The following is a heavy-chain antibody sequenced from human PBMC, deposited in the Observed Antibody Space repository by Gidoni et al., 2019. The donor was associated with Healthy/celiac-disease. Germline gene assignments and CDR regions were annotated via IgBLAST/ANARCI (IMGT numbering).Heavy chain of an antibody. D-gene: IGHD5-12*01. CDR2: IYYSGST. CDR3: ARIVEMATIDY. J-gene: IGHJ4*02. V-gene: IGHV4-31*02. CDR1: GSS. Sequence: GSSSCWIRQHPGKGLEWIGYIYYSGSTYYNPSLKSRVTISVDTSKNQFSLKLSSVTAADTAVYYCARIVEMATIDYWGQGTLVTVSS.